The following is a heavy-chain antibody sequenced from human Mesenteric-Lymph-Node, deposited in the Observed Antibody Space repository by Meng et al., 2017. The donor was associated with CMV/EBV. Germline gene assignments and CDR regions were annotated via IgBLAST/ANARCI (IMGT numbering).Heavy chain of an antibody. D-gene: IGHD3-10*01. V-gene: IGHV3-30*02. CDR2: IRYDGSNK. CDR3: AKGDSGSYPWAYYYGMDV. CDR1: GFTFSSYG. J-gene: IGHJ6*02. Sequence: GESLKISCAASGFTFSSYGMHWVRQAPGKGLEWVAFIRYDGSNKYYADSVKGRFTISRDNSKNTLYLQMNSLRAEDTAVYYCAKGDSGSYPWAYYYGMDVWGQGTTVT.